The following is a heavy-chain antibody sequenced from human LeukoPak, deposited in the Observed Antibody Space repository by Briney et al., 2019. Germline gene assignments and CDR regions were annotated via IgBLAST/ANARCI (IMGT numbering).Heavy chain of an antibody. Sequence: GGSLRLSCAASGFTFSSYSMNWVRQAPGKGLEWVSYISSSSSTIYYADSVKGRFTISRDNAKNSLYLQMNSLRAEDTAVYYCARDVAAAGTKFDPWGQGTLVTVSS. CDR1: GFTFSSYS. V-gene: IGHV3-48*01. J-gene: IGHJ5*02. D-gene: IGHD6-13*01. CDR2: ISSSSSTI. CDR3: ARDVAAAGTKFDP.